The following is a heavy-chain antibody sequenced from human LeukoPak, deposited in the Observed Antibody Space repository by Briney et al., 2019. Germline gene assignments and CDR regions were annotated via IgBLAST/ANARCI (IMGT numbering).Heavy chain of an antibody. CDR1: GGSISSSSYY. J-gene: IGHJ4*02. V-gene: IGHV4-39*07. D-gene: IGHD3-22*01. CDR3: AREKVLRYYDSSGYHFDY. Sequence: KPSETLSLTCTVSGGSISSSSYYWGWIRQPPGKGLEWIGSIYYSGSTYYNPSLKSRVTISVDTSKNQFSLKLSSVTAADTAVYYCAREKVLRYYDSSGYHFDYWGQGTLVTVSS. CDR2: IYYSGST.